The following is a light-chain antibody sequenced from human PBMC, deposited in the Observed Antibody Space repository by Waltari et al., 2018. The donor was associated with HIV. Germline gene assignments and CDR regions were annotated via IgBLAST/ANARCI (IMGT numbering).Light chain of an antibody. Sequence: DIQMTQSPSSLSQSLGERVTITCRASQSIRRYLNWYQQKPGKAPKLLIHAASSLQSGVPSRFSGSGSGTDFTLTISSLQPEDFATYYCQQSNGTPRTFGQGTKLEIK. CDR1: QSIRRY. CDR3: QQSNGTPRT. J-gene: IGKJ2*01. CDR2: AAS. V-gene: IGKV1-39*01.